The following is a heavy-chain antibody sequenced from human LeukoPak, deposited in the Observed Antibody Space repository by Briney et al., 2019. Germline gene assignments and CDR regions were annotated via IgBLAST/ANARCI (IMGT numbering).Heavy chain of an antibody. CDR1: GGSISSYY. CDR2: IYYSGST. D-gene: IGHD3-10*01. V-gene: IGHV4-59*01. J-gene: IGHJ6*02. CDR3: ARDWRFGSYYYYGMDV. Sequence: SDTLSLTCTVSGGSISSYYWSWIRQPPGKGLEWIGYIYYSGSTNYNPSLKSRVTISVDTSKNQFSLRLSSVTAADTAVYYCARDWRFGSYYYYGMDVWGQGTTVTVSS.